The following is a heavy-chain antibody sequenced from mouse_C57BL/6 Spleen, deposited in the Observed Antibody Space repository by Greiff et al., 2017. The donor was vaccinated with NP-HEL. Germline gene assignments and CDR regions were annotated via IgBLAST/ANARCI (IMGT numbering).Heavy chain of an antibody. V-gene: IGHV1-55*01. CDR1: GYTFTSYW. CDR2: IYPGSGST. Sequence: QVQLQQPGAELVKPGASVKMSCKASGYTFTSYWITWVKQRPGQGLEWIGDIYPGSGSTNYNEKFKCKATLTVDTSSSTAYMQLSSLTSEDSAVYYCARSERVTPAMDYWGQGTSVTVSS. D-gene: IGHD2-2*01. J-gene: IGHJ4*01. CDR3: ARSERVTPAMDY.